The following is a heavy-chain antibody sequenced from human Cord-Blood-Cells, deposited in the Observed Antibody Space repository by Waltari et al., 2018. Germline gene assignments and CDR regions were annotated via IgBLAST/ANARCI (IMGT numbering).Heavy chain of an antibody. CDR1: GGSISSYY. J-gene: IGHJ4*02. CDR2: IYYSGGT. D-gene: IGHD1-1*01. V-gene: IGHV4-59*01. Sequence: QVQLQESGPGLVKPSETLSLTCTVSGGSISSYYWSWIRQPPGKGLEWIGYIYYSGGTNYNPSRKSRVTISVDTSKNQFSLKLSSVTAADTAVYYCARYRTGTFDYWGQGTLVTVSS. CDR3: ARYRTGTFDY.